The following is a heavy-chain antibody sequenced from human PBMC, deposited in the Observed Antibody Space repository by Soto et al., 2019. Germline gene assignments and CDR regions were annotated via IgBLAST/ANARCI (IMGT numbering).Heavy chain of an antibody. D-gene: IGHD1-1*01. Sequence: GESLKISCKGSGYSFTSYWIGWVRQMPGKGLEWMGFIYPADSDSRYSPSFQGQVTISVDKSISTAYLQWSSLKASDTAIYYCARSDSWNGYSGYWGQGTLVTVSS. CDR3: ARSDSWNGYSGY. J-gene: IGHJ4*02. CDR2: IYPADSDS. CDR1: GYSFTSYW. V-gene: IGHV5-51*01.